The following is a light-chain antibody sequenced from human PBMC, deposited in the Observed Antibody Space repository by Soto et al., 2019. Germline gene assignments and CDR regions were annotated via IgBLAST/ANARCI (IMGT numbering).Light chain of an antibody. CDR2: AAS. Sequence: DIQMTQSPSSLSASVGDRVTITCRASQDIRNDLGWYQQKPGKAPKRLIYAASSLQSGVPSRFSGSGSGTEFTLTISSLQPEDFGTYYCQETYSTPLFTCGPGTKVDIK. CDR1: QDIRND. V-gene: IGKV1-17*01. CDR3: QETYSTPLFT. J-gene: IGKJ3*01.